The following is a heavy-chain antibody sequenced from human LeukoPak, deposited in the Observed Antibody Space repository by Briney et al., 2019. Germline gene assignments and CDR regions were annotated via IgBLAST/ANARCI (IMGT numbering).Heavy chain of an antibody. Sequence: SETLSLTCAVYGGSFSGYYWSWISQPPGKGLEWIGEINHSVSTNYIPSLKSRVTISVDTSKNQFSLRLSSVTAADTAVYYCARTRGSYGDSENYYYYYMDVWGKGTTVTVSS. CDR2: INHSVST. CDR3: ARTRGSYGDSENYYYYYMDV. J-gene: IGHJ6*03. V-gene: IGHV4-34*01. D-gene: IGHD4-17*01. CDR1: GGSFSGYY.